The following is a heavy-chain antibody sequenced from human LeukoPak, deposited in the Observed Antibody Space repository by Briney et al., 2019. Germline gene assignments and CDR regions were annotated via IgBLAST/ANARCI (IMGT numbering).Heavy chain of an antibody. J-gene: IGHJ4*02. CDR3: AREYSSGWDYFDY. D-gene: IGHD6-19*01. CDR2: IYTSGTT. CDR1: GGSINGHY. V-gene: IGHV4-4*07. Sequence: SETLPLTCTVSGGSINGHYCSWIRQPAGKGLEWIGHIYTSGTTNYNPSLKSRLTMSVDTSKNQFSLKLSSVTAADTAVYYCAREYSSGWDYFDYWGQGTLVTVSS.